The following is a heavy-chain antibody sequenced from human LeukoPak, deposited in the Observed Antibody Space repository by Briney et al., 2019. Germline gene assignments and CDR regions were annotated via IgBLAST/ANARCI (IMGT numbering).Heavy chain of an antibody. J-gene: IGHJ4*02. V-gene: IGHV4-34*01. CDR3: ARGPRITGTTSFDY. D-gene: IGHD1-7*01. Sequence: LSLTCAVYGGSFSGYYWSWIRQPPGKGLEWIGEINHSGSTNYNPSLKSRVTISVDTSKNQFSLKLSSVTAADTAVYYCARGPRITGTTSFDYWGQGTLVTVSS. CDR1: GGSFSGYY. CDR2: INHSGST.